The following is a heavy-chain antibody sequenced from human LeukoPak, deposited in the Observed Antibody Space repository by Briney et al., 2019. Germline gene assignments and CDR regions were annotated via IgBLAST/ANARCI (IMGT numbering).Heavy chain of an antibody. Sequence: SETLSLTCTVSGGSISSGSYYWSWIRQPAGKGLEWIGRIYTSGSTNYNPSLKSRVTISVDTSKNQFSLRLSSVTAADTAVFYCARDHNYDFWSGYYYNWFDPWGQGTLVTVSS. J-gene: IGHJ5*02. CDR3: ARDHNYDFWSGYYYNWFDP. D-gene: IGHD3-3*01. V-gene: IGHV4-61*02. CDR1: GGSISSGSYY. CDR2: IYTSGST.